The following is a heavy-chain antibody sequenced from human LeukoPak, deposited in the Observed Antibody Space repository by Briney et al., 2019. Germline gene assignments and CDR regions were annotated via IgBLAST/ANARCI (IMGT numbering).Heavy chain of an antibody. CDR1: GFTFSSYA. V-gene: IGHV3-23*01. J-gene: IGHJ4*02. D-gene: IGHD3-10*01. CDR2: ISGSGGST. Sequence: PGGSLRLSCAASGFTFSSYAMRWVRQAPGKGLEWVSAISGSGGSTYYADSVKGRFTISRDNSKNTLYLQMNSLRAEDTAVYYCAKDPSGADSVGYFDYWGQGTLVTVSS. CDR3: AKDPSGADSVGYFDY.